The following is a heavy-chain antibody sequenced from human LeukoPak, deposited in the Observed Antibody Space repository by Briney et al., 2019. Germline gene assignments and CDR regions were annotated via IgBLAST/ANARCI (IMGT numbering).Heavy chain of an antibody. V-gene: IGHV3-48*04. CDR2: ISSDSETI. D-gene: IGHD3-10*02. CDR3: AELGITMIGGV. Sequence: GGSLRLSCAVSGFTFSIYSMTWVRQAPGKGLEWISYISSDSETIYYADSVKGRFTISRDNAKNSLYLQMNSLRAEDTAVYYCAELGITMIGGVWGKGTTVTISS. J-gene: IGHJ6*04. CDR1: GFTFSIYS.